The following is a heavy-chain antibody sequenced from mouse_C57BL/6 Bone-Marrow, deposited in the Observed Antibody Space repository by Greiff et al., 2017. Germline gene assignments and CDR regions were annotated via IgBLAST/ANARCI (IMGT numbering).Heavy chain of an antibody. CDR2: IDPSDSYT. CDR3: VLKLGRGWFAY. CDR1: GYTFTSYW. D-gene: IGHD4-1*01. J-gene: IGHJ3*01. Sequence: QVQLQQPVAELVMPGASVKLSCKASGYTFTSYWMHWVKQRPGQGLEWIGEIDPSDSYTNYNQKFKGKSTLTVDKSSSTAYMQLSSLTSEDSAVYYCVLKLGRGWFAYWGQGTLVTVSA. V-gene: IGHV1-69*01.